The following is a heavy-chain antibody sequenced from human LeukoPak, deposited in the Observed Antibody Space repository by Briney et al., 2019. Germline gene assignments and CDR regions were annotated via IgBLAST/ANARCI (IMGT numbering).Heavy chain of an antibody. Sequence: SETLSLTCAVYGGSFSGYYWSRIRQPPGKGLEWIGEINHSGSTNYNPSLKSRVTVSVDTSKNQFSLKLSSVTAADTAVYYCAREVLLWFGESPFDYWGQGTLVTVSS. CDR2: INHSGST. CDR1: GGSFSGYY. J-gene: IGHJ4*02. D-gene: IGHD3-10*01. CDR3: AREVLLWFGESPFDY. V-gene: IGHV4-34*01.